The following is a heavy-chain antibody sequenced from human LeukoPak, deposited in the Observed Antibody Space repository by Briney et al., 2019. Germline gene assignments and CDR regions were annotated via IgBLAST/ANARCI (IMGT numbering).Heavy chain of an antibody. Sequence: GASVKVSCKASGYTFTSYYMHRVRQAPGQGLEWMGIINPSGGSTSYAQKFQGRVTMTRDTSTSTVYMELSSLRSEDTAVYYCAWASGSYYSIDYWGQGTLVTVSS. J-gene: IGHJ4*02. CDR3: AWASGSYYSIDY. CDR1: GYTFTSYY. D-gene: IGHD1-26*01. CDR2: INPSGGST. V-gene: IGHV1-46*03.